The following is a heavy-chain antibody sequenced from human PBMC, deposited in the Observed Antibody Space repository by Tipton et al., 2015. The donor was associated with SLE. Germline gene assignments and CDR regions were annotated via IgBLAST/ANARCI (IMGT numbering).Heavy chain of an antibody. D-gene: IGHD3-16*01. Sequence: LRLSCAASGFTFSSYSMNWIRQPPGKGLEWIGYIYYSGSTNYNPSLKSRVTISVDTSKNQFSLKLSSVTAADTAVYYCAGGGGDAFDIWGQGTMVTVSS. J-gene: IGHJ3*02. CDR2: IYYSGST. CDR1: GFTFSSYS. V-gene: IGHV4-59*01. CDR3: AGGGGDAFDI.